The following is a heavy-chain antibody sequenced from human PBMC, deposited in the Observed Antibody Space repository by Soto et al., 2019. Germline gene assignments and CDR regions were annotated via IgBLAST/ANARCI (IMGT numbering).Heavy chain of an antibody. V-gene: IGHV3-48*03. J-gene: IGHJ4*02. CDR1: GFTFSSYE. D-gene: IGHD6-6*01. CDR2: ISSSGSTI. Sequence: PGGSLRLSCAASGFTFSSYEMNWVRQAPGKGLEWVSYISSSGSTIYCADSVKGRFTISRDNAKNSLYLQMNSLRAEDTAVYYCAGRGLSFYSGSSPPQFDYWGQGTLVTVSS. CDR3: AGRGLSFYSGSSPPQFDY.